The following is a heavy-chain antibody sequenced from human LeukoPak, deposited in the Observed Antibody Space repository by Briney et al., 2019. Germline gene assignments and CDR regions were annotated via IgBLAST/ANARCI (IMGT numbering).Heavy chain of an antibody. CDR3: ARDGITMIRGVKVGGGDY. CDR2: IYYSGST. CDR1: GGSISSSSYY. J-gene: IGHJ4*02. V-gene: IGHV4-39*07. D-gene: IGHD3-10*01. Sequence: SETLSLTCTVSGGSISSSSYYWAWIRQPPGKGLEWIGSIYYSGSTYYNPSLKSRVTISIDTSKNHFSLKLNSVTAADTAVYYCARDGITMIRGVKVGGGDYWGQGTLVTVSS.